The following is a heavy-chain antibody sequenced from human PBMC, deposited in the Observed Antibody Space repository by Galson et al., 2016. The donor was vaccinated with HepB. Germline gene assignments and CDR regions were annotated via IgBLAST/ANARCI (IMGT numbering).Heavy chain of an antibody. CDR3: AKAMASAAPRTDWFDP. CDR1: GFSFRNYG. J-gene: IGHJ5*02. Sequence: SLRLSCAASGFSFRNYGMHWVRQAPGQGLEWVAIISHDGGLKFYGDSVKGRFTISRDNSNNTLYLQMDSLRREDTAIYCCAKAMASAAPRTDWFDPWGQGVLVTVSS. V-gene: IGHV3-30*18. CDR2: ISHDGGLK. D-gene: IGHD6-13*01.